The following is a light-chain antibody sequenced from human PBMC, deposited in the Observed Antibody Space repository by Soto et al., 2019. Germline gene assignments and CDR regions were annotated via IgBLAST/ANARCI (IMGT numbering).Light chain of an antibody. V-gene: IGKV3-15*01. CDR3: QHYNNWPFT. CDR1: QSVSSD. CDR2: GAS. Sequence: IVMTQSPVTLSVSPGEKATLSCRASQSVSSDLAWYQQKPGQAPRLLIYGASTRATGIPARFSGSGSGTEFTLTISSLQYEDFDVYYCQHYNNWPFTFGPGTKVDIK. J-gene: IGKJ3*01.